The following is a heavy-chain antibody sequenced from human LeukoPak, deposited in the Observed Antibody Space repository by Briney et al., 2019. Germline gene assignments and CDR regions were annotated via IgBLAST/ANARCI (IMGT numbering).Heavy chain of an antibody. V-gene: IGHV3-11*01. CDR3: ARVTPRDLRPDDF. J-gene: IGHJ4*02. D-gene: IGHD1-14*01. CDR2: ISGSGRTI. Sequence: GGSLRLSCSGSGFTFSDDYMSWIRQAPGKGLGWVSYISGSGRTIYYADSVKGRVTISRDNTNKSLDLQMTNLRAEDTAVYYCARVTPRDLRPDDFWGQGTLVTVSS. CDR1: GFTFSDDY.